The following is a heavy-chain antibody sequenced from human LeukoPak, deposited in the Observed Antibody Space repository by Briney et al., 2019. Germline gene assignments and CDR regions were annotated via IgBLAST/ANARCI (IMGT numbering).Heavy chain of an antibody. CDR1: GFTFSTFW. V-gene: IGHV3-21*01. CDR3: AKEGPSYYYYMDV. CDR2: ISSSSSYI. J-gene: IGHJ6*03. Sequence: GGSLRLSCAASGFTFSTFWMSWVRQAPGKGLEWASSISSSSSYIYYADSVKGRFTISRDNSKNTLYLQMNSLRAEDTAVYYCAKEGPSYYYYMDVWGKGTTVTVSS.